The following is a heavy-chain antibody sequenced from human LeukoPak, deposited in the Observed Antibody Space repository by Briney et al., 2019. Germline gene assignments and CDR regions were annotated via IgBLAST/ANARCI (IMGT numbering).Heavy chain of an antibody. V-gene: IGHV1-8*02. Sequence: ASVKVSCKASGYTFTGYYMHWVRQAPGQGLEWMGWMNPNSGNTGYAQKFQGRVTMTRNTSISTAYMELSSLRSEDTAVYYCARGPQSRALGYWGQGTLVTVSS. CDR3: ARGPQSRALGY. CDR2: MNPNSGNT. J-gene: IGHJ4*02. D-gene: IGHD3-16*01. CDR1: GYTFTGYY.